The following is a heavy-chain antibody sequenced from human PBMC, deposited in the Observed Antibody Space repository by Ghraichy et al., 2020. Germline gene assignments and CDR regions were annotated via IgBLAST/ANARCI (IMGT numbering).Heavy chain of an antibody. V-gene: IGHV3-48*02. J-gene: IGHJ4*02. D-gene: IGHD6-6*01. CDR2: ISSSSSTI. Sequence: SLRLSCVASGFTFSSYSMNWVRQAPGKGLEWVSYISSSSSTIYYADSVKGRFTISRDNAKNSLYLQMNSLRDEDTAVYYCARVYPNREYSSSSHFDYWGQGTLVTVSS. CDR1: GFTFSSYS. CDR3: ARVYPNREYSSSSHFDY.